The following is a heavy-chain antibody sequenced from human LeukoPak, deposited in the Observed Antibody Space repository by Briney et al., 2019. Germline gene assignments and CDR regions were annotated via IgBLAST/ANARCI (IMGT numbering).Heavy chain of an antibody. J-gene: IGHJ3*02. CDR1: GYSFSSGIY. Sequence: NPSETLSLTRSVPGYSFSSGIYWGWFRQPPGRGRGGIGRLVHSVTTYYISSLKSRVTISVDTSKNQFSLKLSSVTAADTAVYYCARANYYDNSGYSRGAFDIWGQGTMVTVSS. CDR2: LVHSVTT. D-gene: IGHD3-22*01. V-gene: IGHV4-38-2*02. CDR3: ARANYYDNSGYSRGAFDI.